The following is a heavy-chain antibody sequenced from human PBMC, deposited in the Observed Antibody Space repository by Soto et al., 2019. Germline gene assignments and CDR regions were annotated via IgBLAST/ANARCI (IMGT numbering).Heavy chain of an antibody. CDR3: AKGAGYYYGSGSYHDAFDI. Sequence: QVQLVESGGGVVQPGRSLRLSCAASGFTFSSYGMHWVRQAPGKGLEWVAVISYDGSNKYYADSVKGRFTISRDNSKNTLYLQMNSLRAEDTAVYYCAKGAGYYYGSGSYHDAFDIWGQGTMVTVSS. J-gene: IGHJ3*02. V-gene: IGHV3-30*18. D-gene: IGHD3-10*01. CDR2: ISYDGSNK. CDR1: GFTFSSYG.